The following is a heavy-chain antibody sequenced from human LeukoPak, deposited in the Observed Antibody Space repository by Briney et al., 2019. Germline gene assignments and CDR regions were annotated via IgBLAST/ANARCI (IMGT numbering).Heavy chain of an antibody. CDR2: IYSSGSN. D-gene: IGHD5-12*01. CDR3: AREPTSSQEPTSGRPLDY. CDR1: GGSISGYF. Sequence: SETLSLTCTVSGGSISGYFWSWIRQPAGKGLEWIGRIYSSGSNNYNPSLKSRVTMSLDTSKNHLSLNLSSVTAADTAVYYCAREPTSSQEPTSGRPLDYWGQGTLVTVSS. J-gene: IGHJ4*02. V-gene: IGHV4-4*07.